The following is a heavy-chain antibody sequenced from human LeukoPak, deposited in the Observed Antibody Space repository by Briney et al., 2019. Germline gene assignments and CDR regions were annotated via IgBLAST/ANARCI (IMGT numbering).Heavy chain of an antibody. J-gene: IGHJ4*02. Sequence: GGSLRLSCAASGFTVSSNYMSWVLQAPGKGLEWVAISYSGNTIYCADSVRGRFTISRDKSKNRLHLQMNSLRAEDTAVYYCATYSSGRRGYYFDSWGQGTLVTVSS. V-gene: IGHV3-66*01. D-gene: IGHD6-19*01. CDR2: SYSGNTI. CDR3: ATYSSGRRGYYFDS. CDR1: GFTVSSNY.